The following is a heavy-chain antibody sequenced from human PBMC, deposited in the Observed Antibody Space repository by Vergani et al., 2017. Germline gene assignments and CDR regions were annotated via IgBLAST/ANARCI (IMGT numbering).Heavy chain of an antibody. V-gene: IGHV4-38-2*01. CDR1: GYSISSGYY. J-gene: IGHJ5*02. CDR2: IYHSGST. D-gene: IGHD3-10*01. Sequence: QLHLQESGPGLVKPSETLSLTCAVSGYSISSGYYWGWIRQPPGKGLEWIGSIYHSGSTNYNPSLETRVTISGDTSKNQFSLKLNSVTAADTAVYYCGRVADFYGLGSRLLDLWGQGILVTVSS. CDR3: GRVADFYGLGSRLLDL.